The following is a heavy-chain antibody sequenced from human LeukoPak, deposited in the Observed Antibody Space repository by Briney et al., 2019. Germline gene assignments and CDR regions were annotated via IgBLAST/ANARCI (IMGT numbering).Heavy chain of an antibody. V-gene: IGHV3-9*01. CDR1: GFTFDDYA. D-gene: IGHD6-6*01. J-gene: IGHJ4*02. Sequence: PGRSLRLSCAASGFTFDDYAMHWVRQAPGKGLEWVSGISWNSGSIGYADSVKGRFTISRDNAKNSLHLQMNSLRAEDTALYYCAKDIFPERSSGYFDYWGQGTLVTVSS. CDR3: AKDIFPERSSGYFDY. CDR2: ISWNSGSI.